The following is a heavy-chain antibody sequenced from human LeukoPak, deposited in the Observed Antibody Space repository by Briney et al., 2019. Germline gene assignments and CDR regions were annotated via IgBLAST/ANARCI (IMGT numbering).Heavy chain of an antibody. J-gene: IGHJ6*03. CDR1: GGSISSSSYY. D-gene: IGHD2-2*01. Sequence: KSSETLSLTCTVSGGSISSSSYYWGWIRQPPGKGLEWIGSIYYSGSTYYNPSLKSRVTISVDTSKNQFSLKLSSVTAADTAVYYCARHRREYCSSTSCHYYYCYYMDVWGKGTTVTVSS. V-gene: IGHV4-39*01. CDR2: IYYSGST. CDR3: ARHRREYCSSTSCHYYYCYYMDV.